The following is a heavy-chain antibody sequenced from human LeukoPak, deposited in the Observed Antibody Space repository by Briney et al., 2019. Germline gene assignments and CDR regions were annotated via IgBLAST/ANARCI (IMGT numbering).Heavy chain of an antibody. J-gene: IGHJ4*02. CDR2: IYYSGST. CDR1: GGSISSYY. CDR3: ARAPDVSEYYYDSSGYFR. Sequence: SETLSLTCTVSGGSISSYYWNWIRQPPGKGLEWIGYIYYSGSTYYNPSLKSRVTISVDTSKNQFSLKLSSVTAADTAVYYCARAPDVSEYYYDSSGYFRWGQGTLVTVSS. V-gene: IGHV4-59*12. D-gene: IGHD3-22*01.